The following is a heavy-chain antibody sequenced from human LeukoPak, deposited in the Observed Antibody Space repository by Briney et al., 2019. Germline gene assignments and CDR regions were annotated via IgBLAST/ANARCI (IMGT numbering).Heavy chain of an antibody. D-gene: IGHD1-1*01. CDR1: GFTISGFW. Sequence: QAGGSLRLSCAAPGFTISGFWMHWVRQVPGEGLVWVARMNSAGTTINYADSVKGRFTISRDNVRNTLHLQMNNLSLEDTAVYFCIREVQVRASASLGLWGRGTLVTVS. CDR3: IREVQVRASASLGL. J-gene: IGHJ4*01. CDR2: MNSAGTTI. V-gene: IGHV3-74*01.